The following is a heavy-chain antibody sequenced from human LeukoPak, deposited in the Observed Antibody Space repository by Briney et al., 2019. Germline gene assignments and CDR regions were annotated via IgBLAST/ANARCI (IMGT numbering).Heavy chain of an antibody. CDR2: IYHSGST. V-gene: IGHV4-38-2*02. Sequence: SETLSLTCTVSGYSISSGYYWGWIRQPPGKGLEWIGSIYHSGSTYYNPSLKSRVTISVDTSKNQFSLKLSSVTAADTAVYYCARLMVRGVMGSYYYYGMDVWGQGTTVTVSS. CDR1: GYSISSGYY. D-gene: IGHD3-10*01. CDR3: ARLMVRGVMGSYYYYGMDV. J-gene: IGHJ6*02.